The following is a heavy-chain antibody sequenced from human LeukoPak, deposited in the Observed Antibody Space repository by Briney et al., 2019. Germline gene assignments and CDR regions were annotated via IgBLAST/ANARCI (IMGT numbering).Heavy chain of an antibody. J-gene: IGHJ6*02. CDR1: GGSFSGYY. V-gene: IGHV4-34*01. CDR3: ARGYCSSTSCYYYYGMDV. Sequence: XETLSLTCAVYGGSFSGYYWSWIRQPPGKGLEWIGEINHSGSTNYNPSLKSRVTISVDTSKNQFSLKLSSVTAADTAVYYCARGYCSSTSCYYYYGMDVWGQGTTVTVSS. D-gene: IGHD2-2*01. CDR2: INHSGST.